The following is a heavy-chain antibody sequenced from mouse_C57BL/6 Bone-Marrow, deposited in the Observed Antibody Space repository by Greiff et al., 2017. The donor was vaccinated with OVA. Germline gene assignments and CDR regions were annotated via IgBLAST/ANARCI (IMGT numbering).Heavy chain of an antibody. CDR3: ARRDQAWFAY. Sequence: QVQLQQPGAELVKPGASVKLSCKASGYTFTSYWMHWVKQRPGRGLEWIGRIDPNSGGTKYNQKFKGKATLTVDQSSSTAYMQLNSLTSEDSAVYYCARRDQAWFAYWGQGTLVTVSA. CDR2: IDPNSGGT. V-gene: IGHV1-62-3*01. D-gene: IGHD3-3*01. CDR1: GYTFTSYW. J-gene: IGHJ3*01.